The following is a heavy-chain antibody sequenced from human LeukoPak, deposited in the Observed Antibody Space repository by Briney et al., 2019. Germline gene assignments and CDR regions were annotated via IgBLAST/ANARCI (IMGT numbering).Heavy chain of an antibody. J-gene: IGHJ3*02. CDR3: ARAYRPITTGVLSASEPAFDI. CDR1: GDSVSSNSAA. V-gene: IGHV6-1*01. Sequence: SQTLSLTCAISGDSVSSNSAAWNWIRQSPSRGLEWLGRTYYRSKWYNDYAVSVKSRITINPDTSKNQFSLQLNSVTPEDTAVYYCARAYRPITTGVLSASEPAFDIWGQGTMVTVSS. CDR2: TYYRSKWYN. D-gene: IGHD5-12*01.